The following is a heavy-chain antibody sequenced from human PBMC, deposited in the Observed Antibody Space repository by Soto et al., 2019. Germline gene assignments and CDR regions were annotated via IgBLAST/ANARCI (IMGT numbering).Heavy chain of an antibody. CDR2: IIPIFATT. Sequence: QVQLVQSGTEVKKPGSAIKVSCTAVGGTFSSDAISWLRQAPGQGLEWMGGIIPIFATTNYSQKFQGRVTITADESATTVCMDVSSLRSDDTAVYYCASRRAAAGSLWFDSWGQGTLVTVSS. V-gene: IGHV1-69*01. CDR3: ASRRAAAGSLWFDS. CDR1: GGTFSSDA. J-gene: IGHJ5*01. D-gene: IGHD6-13*01.